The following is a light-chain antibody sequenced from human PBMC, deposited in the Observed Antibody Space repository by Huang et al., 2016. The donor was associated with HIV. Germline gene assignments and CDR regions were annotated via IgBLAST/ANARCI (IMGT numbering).Light chain of an antibody. CDR3: HQYYKTPQT. J-gene: IGKJ1*01. CDR1: QSVLYSSKTKNY. Sequence: DIVVTQSPDSLALSLGERAVINCTSSQSVLYSSKTKNYLNWYQLKAGQPPKWLIDWASTREAGVPDRVSGSGYGTDCTLTISNLQAEDVAVYYCHQYYKTPQTFGQGTKV. CDR2: WAS. V-gene: IGKV4-1*01.